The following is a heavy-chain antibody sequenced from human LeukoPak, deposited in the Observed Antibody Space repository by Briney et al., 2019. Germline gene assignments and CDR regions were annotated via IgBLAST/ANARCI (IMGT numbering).Heavy chain of an antibody. Sequence: ASVKVSCKASGYTFTSYGISWVRQAPGQGLEWMGWISAYNGNTNYAQKLQGRVTMTTDTSTSTAYMELRSLRSDDTAVYYCARAKYYYDSSGYFVPNWFDPWGQGTLVTVFS. J-gene: IGHJ5*02. CDR3: ARAKYYYDSSGYFVPNWFDP. V-gene: IGHV1-18*01. CDR1: GYTFTSYG. CDR2: ISAYNGNT. D-gene: IGHD3-22*01.